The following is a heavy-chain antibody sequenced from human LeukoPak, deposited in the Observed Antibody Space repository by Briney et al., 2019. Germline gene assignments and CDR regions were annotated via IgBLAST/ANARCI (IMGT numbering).Heavy chain of an antibody. CDR1: GFTFNDYA. V-gene: IGHV3-30*14. Sequence: GGSLRLSCAASGFTFNDYAMYWVRQAPGKGLEWVTLISYDGYDKSYAGSVRGRFTISRDNSKNTLYLQMNSLRAEDTAVYYCASKDSGSYYRDAFDIWGQGTMVTVSS. CDR3: ASKDSGSYYRDAFDI. CDR2: ISYDGYDK. J-gene: IGHJ3*02. D-gene: IGHD1-26*01.